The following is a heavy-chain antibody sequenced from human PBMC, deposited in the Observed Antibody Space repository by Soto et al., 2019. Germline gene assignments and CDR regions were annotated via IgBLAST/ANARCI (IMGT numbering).Heavy chain of an antibody. V-gene: IGHV1-3*01. Sequence: ASVKVSCKASGYTFTSYAMHWVRQAPGQRLEWMGWINAGNGNTKYSQKFQGRVTITRDTSASTAYMELSSLRSEDTAVYYCARVDKELQQYQLLYYYYCYMDVWGKGTTVTVSS. CDR1: GYTFTSYA. CDR3: ARVDKELQQYQLLYYYYCYMDV. CDR2: INAGNGNT. D-gene: IGHD2-2*01. J-gene: IGHJ6*03.